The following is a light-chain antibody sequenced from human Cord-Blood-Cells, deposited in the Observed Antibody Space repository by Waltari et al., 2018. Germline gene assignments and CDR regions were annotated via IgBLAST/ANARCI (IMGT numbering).Light chain of an antibody. J-gene: IGLJ2*01. CDR3: CSYAGSSTV. V-gene: IGLV2-23*01. CDR1: SSDVGSYNL. CDR2: EGS. Sequence: SPGQSITISFPGTSSDVGSYNLVSWYQQHPGNPPKLMIYEGSKRPPGVSNRFSGSKSGNTASLTISGLQAEDEADYYCCSYAGSSTVFGGGTKLTVL.